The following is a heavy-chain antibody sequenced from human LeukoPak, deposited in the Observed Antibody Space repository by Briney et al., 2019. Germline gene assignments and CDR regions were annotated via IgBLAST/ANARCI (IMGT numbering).Heavy chain of an antibody. J-gene: IGHJ6*02. V-gene: IGHV4-59*01. D-gene: IGHD1-1*01. CDR3: ARSSVGALEPLLHYYYSMDV. CDR2: IYYSGST. Sequence: PSETLSLTCTVSGGSISSYYWSWIRQPPGKGLEWIGYIYYSGSTNYNPSLKSRVTISVDTSKNQFSLKLSSVTAADTAVYYCARSSVGALEPLLHYYYSMDVWGQGTTVTVSS. CDR1: GGSISSYY.